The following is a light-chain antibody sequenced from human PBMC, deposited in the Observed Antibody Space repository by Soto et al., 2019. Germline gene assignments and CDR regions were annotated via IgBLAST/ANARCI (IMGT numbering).Light chain of an antibody. CDR1: SSDVGNYNL. J-gene: IGLJ1*01. CDR3: CSYAGSSTPLI. CDR2: EVS. Sequence: QSALTQPASVSGSPGQSITISCTGTSSDVGNYNLVSWYQQHPGKAPKLMIYEVSKWPSGVSNRFSGSKSGNTASLTISGLQAEYEADYYCCSYAGSSTPLIFGTGTKLTVL. V-gene: IGLV2-23*02.